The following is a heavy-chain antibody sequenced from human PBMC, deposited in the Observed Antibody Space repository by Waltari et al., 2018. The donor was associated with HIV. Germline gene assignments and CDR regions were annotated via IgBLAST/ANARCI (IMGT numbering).Heavy chain of an antibody. CDR3: ATAQICSTSSCYDY. V-gene: IGHV1-24*01. Sequence: QVQPVQSGAGVKKTGASVEGSREVYGYTLPEFTMHWVRQAPGKGLEWRGGFDPEDAETIYAQKFQGRVTMTEDTSTDTAYMELSSLRSEDTALYYCATAQICSTSSCYDYWGQGTLVTVSS. D-gene: IGHD2-2*01. CDR2: FDPEDAET. J-gene: IGHJ4*02. CDR1: GYTLPEFT.